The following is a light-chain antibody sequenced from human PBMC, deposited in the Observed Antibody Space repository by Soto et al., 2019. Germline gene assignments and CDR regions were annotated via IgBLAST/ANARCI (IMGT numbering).Light chain of an antibody. CDR1: QSISSK. V-gene: IGKV3D-15*01. CDR2: GAS. Sequence: IVMTQSPATLSVSPGERATLSCRASQSISSKLAWYQQKPGQAPRLLIFGASSRATGIPARFSGSGSGTEFNLTISSLQSEDFAVYFCQQYDDWLRLTFGGGTKVDIK. CDR3: QQYDDWLRLT. J-gene: IGKJ4*01.